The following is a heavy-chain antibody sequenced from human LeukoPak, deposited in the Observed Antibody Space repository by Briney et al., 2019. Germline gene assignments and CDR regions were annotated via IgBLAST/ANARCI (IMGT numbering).Heavy chain of an antibody. CDR1: GFTFSSYA. V-gene: IGHV3-30-3*01. J-gene: IGHJ4*02. CDR2: ISYDGSNK. D-gene: IGHD3-3*01. CDR3: ARDPGSGYLVPGRLDY. Sequence: GGSLRLSCAASGFTFSSYAMHWVRQAPGKGLEWVAVISYDGSNKYYADSVKGRFTISRDNSKNTLYLQMNSLRAEDTAVYYCARDPGSGYLVPGRLDYWGQGTLVTVSS.